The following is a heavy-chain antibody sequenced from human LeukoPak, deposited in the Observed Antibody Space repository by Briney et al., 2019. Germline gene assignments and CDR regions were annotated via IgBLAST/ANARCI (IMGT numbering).Heavy chain of an antibody. CDR3: ARDYYDILTGYYVDY. Sequence: PSETLSLTCTVSGGSISPHYWSWVRQPPGKGLEWIGYIYYSGSTYYNPSLKSRVTISVDTSKNQFSLKLSSVTAADTAVYYCARDYYDILTGYYVDYWGQGTLVTVSS. V-gene: IGHV4-59*11. CDR1: GGSISPHY. CDR2: IYYSGST. J-gene: IGHJ4*02. D-gene: IGHD3-9*01.